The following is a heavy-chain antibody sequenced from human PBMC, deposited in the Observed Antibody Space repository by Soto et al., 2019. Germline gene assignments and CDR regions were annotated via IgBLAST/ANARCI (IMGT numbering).Heavy chain of an antibody. J-gene: IGHJ5*02. Sequence: EVQLLESGGGLVQPGGSRRLSCAASGFTFSTNDMGWVRQAPGKGLEWVSLISGSGGSTYYAGSVRGRFTISRDNSNDTLYLLMNSLRAEDTAQYYFAKSASGTNSGLRSWGQGTLVTVSS. D-gene: IGHD1-1*01. V-gene: IGHV3-23*01. CDR1: GFTFSTND. CDR2: ISGSGGST. CDR3: AKSASGTNSGLRS.